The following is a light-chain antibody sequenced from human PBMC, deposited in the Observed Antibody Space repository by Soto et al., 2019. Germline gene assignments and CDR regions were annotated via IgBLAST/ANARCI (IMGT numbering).Light chain of an antibody. CDR3: SSYTSSSTLSTYV. V-gene: IGLV2-14*03. Sequence: QSALTQPASVSGSPGQSITISCTGTSSDVGGYNYVSWYQHHPGKAPKLMIYDVSNRPSGVSNRFSGSKSGNTASMIISGLQADDEPDYYCSSYTSSSTLSTYVFGTGTKLTVL. CDR2: DVS. CDR1: SSDVGGYNY. J-gene: IGLJ1*01.